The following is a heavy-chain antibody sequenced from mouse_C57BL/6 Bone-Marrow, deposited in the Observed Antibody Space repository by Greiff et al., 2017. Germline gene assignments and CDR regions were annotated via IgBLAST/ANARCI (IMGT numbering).Heavy chain of an antibody. CDR3: ARSFYYYGSSLYYDMDY. J-gene: IGHJ4*01. Sequence: QVHVKQSGAELVKPGASVKLSCKASGYTFTSYWMHWVKQRPGRGLEWIGRIDPYSGGTKYNEKFKSKATLTVDKPSSTAYMQLSSLTSEDSAVYYCARSFYYYGSSLYYDMDYWGQGTSVTVSS. CDR1: GYTFTSYW. CDR2: IDPYSGGT. D-gene: IGHD1-1*01. V-gene: IGHV1-72*01.